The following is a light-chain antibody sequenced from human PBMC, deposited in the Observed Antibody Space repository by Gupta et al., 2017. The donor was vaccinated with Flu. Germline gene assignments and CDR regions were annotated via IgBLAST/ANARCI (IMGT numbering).Light chain of an antibody. CDR2: DAS. CDR3: HQRSSSQT. CDR1: QSLNNY. J-gene: IGKJ1*01. Sequence: EPVLTQSPGTLSLSPGERATLSCRASQSLNNYIAWYQQKPGQAPRLLIYDASNRAAGTPPRFSGSGSGTDFTLTSISLEPEDSAIYYWHQRSSSQTFGQGTKVEIK. V-gene: IGKV3-11*01.